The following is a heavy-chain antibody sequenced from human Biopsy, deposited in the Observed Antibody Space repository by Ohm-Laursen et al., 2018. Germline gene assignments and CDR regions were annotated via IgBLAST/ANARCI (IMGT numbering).Heavy chain of an antibody. J-gene: IGHJ4*02. V-gene: IGHV4-4*07. CDR2: IYSSGNT. D-gene: IGHD1-26*01. Sequence: SETLSLTCTVSGGSISNYYWSWIRQPAGKGLEWIGRIYSSGNTNYNPSLRSRVTISVDRSKNQFSLELSSVTAADTAVYYCARVGAGAPSIDYFDYWGQGALVTVSS. CDR3: ARVGAGAPSIDYFDY. CDR1: GGSISNYY.